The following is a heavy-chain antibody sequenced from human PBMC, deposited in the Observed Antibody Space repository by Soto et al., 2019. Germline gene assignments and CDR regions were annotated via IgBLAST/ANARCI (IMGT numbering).Heavy chain of an antibody. CDR3: ARRVDTAMVLGDYGDYLFGTKDTDAFDI. J-gene: IGHJ3*02. Sequence: PGESLKISCKGSGYSFTSYWIGWVRQMPGKGLEWMGIIYPGDSDTRYSPSFQGQVTISADKSISTAYLQWSSLKASDTAMYYCARRVDTAMVLGDYGDYLFGTKDTDAFDIWGQGTMVTVSS. V-gene: IGHV5-51*01. CDR1: GYSFTSYW. CDR2: IYPGDSDT. D-gene: IGHD5-18*01.